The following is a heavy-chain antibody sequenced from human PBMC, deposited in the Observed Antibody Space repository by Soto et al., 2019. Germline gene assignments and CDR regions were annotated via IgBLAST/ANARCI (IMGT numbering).Heavy chain of an antibody. CDR3: ARDHLGGGNYYYMDV. CDR1: GFTFSTYA. Sequence: GGSLRLSCAASGFTFSTYAMHWVRQAPGKGLGWVAVIWNDGSNKYYEDSVKGRFTISRDTSKNTLYLQMNSLRAEDTAVFYCARDHLGGGNYYYMDVWGKGTTVTVSS. V-gene: IGHV3-33*01. CDR2: IWNDGSNK. D-gene: IGHD2-15*01. J-gene: IGHJ6*03.